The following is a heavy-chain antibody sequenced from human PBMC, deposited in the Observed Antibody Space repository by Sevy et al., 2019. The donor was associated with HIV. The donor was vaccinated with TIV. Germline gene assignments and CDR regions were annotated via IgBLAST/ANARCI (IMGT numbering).Heavy chain of an antibody. D-gene: IGHD2-21*02. J-gene: IGHJ4*02. Sequence: GGSLRLSCAASGFTFSDYYMSWIRQAPGKGLEWVSYISSSGSTIYYADSVKGRFTISRDNAKKSLYLQMNSLRAEDTAVYYRARDSSYCGGDCYFDYWGQGTLVTVSS. V-gene: IGHV3-11*01. CDR3: ARDSSYCGGDCYFDY. CDR2: ISSSGSTI. CDR1: GFTFSDYY.